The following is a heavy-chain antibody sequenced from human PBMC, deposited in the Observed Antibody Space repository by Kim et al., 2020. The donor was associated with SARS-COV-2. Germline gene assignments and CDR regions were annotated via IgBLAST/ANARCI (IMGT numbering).Heavy chain of an antibody. Sequence: KFQGRVTITSETSASTAYMEMSSLRSEDTAVYYCARGPGADIVATTLYDYWGQGTLVTVSS. D-gene: IGHD5-12*01. J-gene: IGHJ4*02. V-gene: IGHV1-3*01. CDR3: ARGPGADIVATTLYDY.